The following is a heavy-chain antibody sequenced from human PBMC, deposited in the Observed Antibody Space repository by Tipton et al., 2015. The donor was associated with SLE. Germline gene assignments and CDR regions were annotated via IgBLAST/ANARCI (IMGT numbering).Heavy chain of an antibody. D-gene: IGHD6-13*01. Sequence: TLSLTCTVSGGSISSGSYYWSWIRQPAGKGLEWIGRIYPSGSTNYNPSLKSRVTISVDTSKNQFSLKLSSVTAADTAVYYCARAIAYQQLAPMDVWGKGTTVTVSS. CDR1: GGSISSGSYY. CDR3: ARAIAYQQLAPMDV. CDR2: IYPSGST. V-gene: IGHV4-61*02. J-gene: IGHJ6*03.